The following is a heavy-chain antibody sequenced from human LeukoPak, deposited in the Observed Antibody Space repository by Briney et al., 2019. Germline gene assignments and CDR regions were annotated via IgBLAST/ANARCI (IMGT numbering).Heavy chain of an antibody. CDR3: ARDDSGIVGATNAFDI. J-gene: IGHJ3*02. CDR1: GFTFDDYG. V-gene: IGHV3-20*04. CDR2: INWNGGST. D-gene: IGHD1-26*01. Sequence: PGGSLRLSCAASGFTFDDYGMSWVRQAPGKGLEWVSGINWNGGSTGYADSVKGRFTISRDNAKNSLYLQMNSLRAEDTALYYCARDDSGIVGATNAFDIWGQGTMVTVSS.